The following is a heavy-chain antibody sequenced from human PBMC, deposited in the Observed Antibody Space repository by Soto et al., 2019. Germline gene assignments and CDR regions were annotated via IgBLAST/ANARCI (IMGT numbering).Heavy chain of an antibody. J-gene: IGHJ4*02. Sequence: EVQLVESGGGLVQPGRSLRLSCAASGFTFDDYAMHWVRQAPGKGLEWVSGISWNSGSIDYVDSVKGRFTISRDNDKNSLYLQMNTLRADDTALYYCAKGPPSVTKKLGCFDYWGQGTLVTVFS. CDR2: ISWNSGSI. CDR3: AKGPPSVTKKLGCFDY. CDR1: GFTFDDYA. D-gene: IGHD4-17*01. V-gene: IGHV3-9*01.